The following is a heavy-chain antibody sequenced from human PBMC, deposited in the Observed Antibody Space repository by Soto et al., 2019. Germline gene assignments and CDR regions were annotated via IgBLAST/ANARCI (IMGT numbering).Heavy chain of an antibody. D-gene: IGHD6-6*01. J-gene: IGHJ4*02. CDR2: IYHTGST. Sequence: SETLSLTCTVSGGSVNSDNYYWSWIRQPPGRGLDWIGYIYHTGSTNCNPSLNSRVTISVDTSRNQFSLKLNSVTAADTAVYYCAREFSNSPEAFDSWGQGTLVTVSS. V-gene: IGHV4-61*01. CDR3: AREFSNSPEAFDS. CDR1: GGSVNSDNYY.